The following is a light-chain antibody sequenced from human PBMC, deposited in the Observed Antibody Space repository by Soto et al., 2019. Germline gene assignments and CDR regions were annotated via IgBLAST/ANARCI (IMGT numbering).Light chain of an antibody. V-gene: IGLV1-40*01. Sequence: QAVVTQPPSVSGAPGQRVTISCTGSSSNIGAGYDVHWYQQLPGTAPKLLIYGNSNRPSGVPDRVSGSKSGTSASLAITGLQAEDEADDSCQSYDSSLSVNVVFGGGTKLTVL. CDR2: GNS. J-gene: IGLJ2*01. CDR1: SSNIGAGYD. CDR3: QSYDSSLSVNVV.